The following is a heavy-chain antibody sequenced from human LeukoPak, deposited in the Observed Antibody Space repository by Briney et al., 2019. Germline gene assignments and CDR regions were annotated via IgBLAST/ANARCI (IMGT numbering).Heavy chain of an antibody. J-gene: IGHJ4*02. CDR3: ARVGYSGSYLDY. CDR2: ISSNGGST. V-gene: IGHV3-64*01. D-gene: IGHD1-26*01. Sequence: GGSLRLSCAASGFTFGSYAMHWVRQAPGKGLEYVSAISSNGGSTYYENSVKGRFTISRDNSKNTLYLQMGSLRAEDMAVYYCARVGYSGSYLDYWGQGTLVTVSS. CDR1: GFTFGSYA.